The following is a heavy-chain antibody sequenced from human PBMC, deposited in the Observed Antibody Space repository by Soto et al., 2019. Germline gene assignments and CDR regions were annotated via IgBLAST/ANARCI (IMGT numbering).Heavy chain of an antibody. CDR3: AKDTRGSIAAAGIGYFDY. J-gene: IGHJ4*02. CDR2: ISYDGSNK. D-gene: IGHD6-13*01. Sequence: QVQLVESGGGVVQPGRSLRLSCAASGFTFSSYGMHWVRQAPGKGLEWVAVISYDGSNKYYADSVKGRFTISRDNSKNTLYLQMNSQRAEDTAVYYCAKDTRGSIAAAGIGYFDYWGQGTLVTVSS. CDR1: GFTFSSYG. V-gene: IGHV3-30*18.